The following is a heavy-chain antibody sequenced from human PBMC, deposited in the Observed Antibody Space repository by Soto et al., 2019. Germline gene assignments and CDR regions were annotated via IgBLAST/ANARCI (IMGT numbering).Heavy chain of an antibody. V-gene: IGHV1-58*02. CDR2: IVVGSGNT. J-gene: IGHJ6*02. D-gene: IGHD6-13*01. CDR1: GFTFTSSA. Sequence: QMQLVQSGPEVKKPGTSVKVSCKASGFTFTSSAMQWVRQARGQRLEWIGWIVVGSGNTNYAQKFQERVTITRDMSTSTAYMELSSLRSEDTAVYYCAADQTETLGDIPASYSSSWRRGYYGMDVWGQGTTVTVSS. CDR3: AADQTETLGDIPASYSSSWRRGYYGMDV.